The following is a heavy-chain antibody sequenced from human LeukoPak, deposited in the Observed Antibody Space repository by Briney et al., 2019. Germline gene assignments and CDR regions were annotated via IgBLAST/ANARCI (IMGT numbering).Heavy chain of an antibody. CDR3: AKDRGQYTGFNY. Sequence: GGSLRLSCAASGFTFHTYAMHWVRQPPGKGLEWVSFITWDGVDIDYAESVKGRFTVSRDNSKKSLYLQMNSLRTEDTAFYYCAKDRGQYTGFNYWGPGTLVTVSS. V-gene: IGHV3-43*01. CDR1: GFTFHTYA. CDR2: ITWDGVDI. J-gene: IGHJ4*02. D-gene: IGHD5-12*01.